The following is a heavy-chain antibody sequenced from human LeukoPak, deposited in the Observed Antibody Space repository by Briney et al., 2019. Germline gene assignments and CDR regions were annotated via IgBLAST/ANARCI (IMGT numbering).Heavy chain of an antibody. D-gene: IGHD2-15*01. CDR3: ARRRRRGYCSGGSCYEMAFDY. J-gene: IGHJ4*02. CDR1: GVSISSYY. V-gene: IGHV4-4*09. CDR2: IYTSGGT. Sequence: SETLSLTCAVSGVSISSYYWSWIRQPPGKGLEWVWDIYTSGGTNYNPSLTSRVTISVATSKNQFSLKPSSVTAADTAVYYRARRRRRGYCSGGSCYEMAFDYWGQGTLVTVSS.